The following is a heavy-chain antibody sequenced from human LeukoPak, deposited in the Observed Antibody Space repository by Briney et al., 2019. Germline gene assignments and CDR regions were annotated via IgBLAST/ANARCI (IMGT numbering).Heavy chain of an antibody. J-gene: IGHJ4*02. V-gene: IGHV4-59*01. Sequence: SETLSLTCTVSGGSISSYYWSWIRLPPGKGLEWIGYIYYSGSTNYNPSLKSRVTISVDTSKNQFSLKLSSVTAADTAVYYCARSYDFWSGVVGSWGQGTLVTVSS. D-gene: IGHD3-3*01. CDR2: IYYSGST. CDR1: GGSISSYY. CDR3: ARSYDFWSGVVGS.